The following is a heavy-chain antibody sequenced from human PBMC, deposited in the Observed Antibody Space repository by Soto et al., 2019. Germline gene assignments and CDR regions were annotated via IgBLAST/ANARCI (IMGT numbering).Heavy chain of an antibody. CDR1: GGSISSGGYY. J-gene: IGHJ4*02. Sequence: SETLSLTCTVSGGSISSGGYYWSWIRQHPGKGLEWIGYIYYSGGTYYNPSLKSRVTISVDTSKNQFSLKLSSVTAADTAVYYCAREYSSGWYYFDYWGQGTLVTVSS. D-gene: IGHD6-19*01. V-gene: IGHV4-31*03. CDR2: IYYSGGT. CDR3: AREYSSGWYYFDY.